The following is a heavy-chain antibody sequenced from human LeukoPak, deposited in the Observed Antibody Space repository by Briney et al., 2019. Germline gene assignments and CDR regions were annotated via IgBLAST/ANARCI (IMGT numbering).Heavy chain of an antibody. CDR3: AVNLYSSGWYSDY. Sequence: PSESLSLTCTVSGYSISSGYYWGWIRQPPGKGLEWIGSIYHSESAVYNPSLKSRVTISVDTTRNQFSLKLRSVTAADTAVYYCAVNLYSSGWYSDYWGQGTLVTVSS. CDR1: GYSISSGYY. V-gene: IGHV4-38-2*02. D-gene: IGHD6-19*01. CDR2: IYHSESA. J-gene: IGHJ4*02.